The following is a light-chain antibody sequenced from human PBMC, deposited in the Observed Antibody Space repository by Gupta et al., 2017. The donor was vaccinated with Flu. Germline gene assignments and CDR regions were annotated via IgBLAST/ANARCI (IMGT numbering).Light chain of an antibody. J-gene: IGKJ2*01. CDR3: SQDGSSPYT. CDR1: RSIHSLY. CDR2: GTS. V-gene: IGKV3-20*01. Sequence: GTLSLSPGDSATLSCRASRSIHSLYFAWYQQKPGQAPRLLIHGTSTRATGIPDRFSGSGSGTDLTLTITGLQSEDFAVYYCSQDGSSPYTVGQGTKVEV.